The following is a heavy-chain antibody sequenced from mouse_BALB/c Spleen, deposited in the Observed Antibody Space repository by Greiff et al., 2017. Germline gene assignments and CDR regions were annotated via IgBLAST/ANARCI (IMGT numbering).Heavy chain of an antibody. CDR1: GYTFTDYW. Sequence: QVQLQQPGAELVMPGASVKMSCKASGYTFTDYWMHWVKQRPGQGLEWIGAIDTSDSYTSYNQKFKGKATLTVDESSSTAYMQLSSLTSEDSAVYYCARHYRYDEGYFDVWGAGTTVTVSS. CDR3: ARHYRYDEGYFDV. CDR2: IDTSDSYT. V-gene: IGHV1-69*01. D-gene: IGHD2-14*01. J-gene: IGHJ1*01.